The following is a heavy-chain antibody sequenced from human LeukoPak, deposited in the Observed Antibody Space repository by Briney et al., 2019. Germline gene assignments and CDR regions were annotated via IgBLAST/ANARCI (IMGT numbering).Heavy chain of an antibody. CDR1: GGSINTNTYF. D-gene: IGHD3-22*01. V-gene: IGHV4-61*02. J-gene: IGHJ3*02. CDR2: VYASGAT. CDR3: ARYVDPYDISPHSLDM. Sequence: PSEPLSLTCTVSGGSINTNTYFWNWIRKPAGKRLEWIARVYASGATDYNPSLRSRLSMSINTSRNQISLTLSSVTAADTAVYYCARYVDPYDISPHSLDMWGQGTVVTVSS.